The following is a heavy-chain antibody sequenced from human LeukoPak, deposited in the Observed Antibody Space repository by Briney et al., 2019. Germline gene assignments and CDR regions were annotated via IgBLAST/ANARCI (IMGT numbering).Heavy chain of an antibody. V-gene: IGHV1-18*01. Sequence: ASVKVSCTASGYTFTSYGISWVRQAPGQGLEWMGWISAYNGNTNYAQKLQGRVTMTTDTSTSTAYMELRSLRSDDTAVYYCARDGYVGYSYGYEAFDIWGQGTMVTVSS. J-gene: IGHJ3*02. D-gene: IGHD5-18*01. CDR1: GYTFTSYG. CDR2: ISAYNGNT. CDR3: ARDGYVGYSYGYEAFDI.